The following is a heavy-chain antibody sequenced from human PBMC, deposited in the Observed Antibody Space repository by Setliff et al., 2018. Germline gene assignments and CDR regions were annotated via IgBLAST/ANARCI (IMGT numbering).Heavy chain of an antibody. CDR3: ARDPPWELRYFDL. CDR2: ISSSSSTI. D-gene: IGHD1-26*01. CDR1: GFTFTTYS. Sequence: LRLSCAASGFTFTTYSMNRVRQAPGKGLEWVSHISSSSSTIYYTDSVKGRFAISRDNAKNSLYLQMNSLRAEDTAVYYCARDPPWELRYFDLWGRGTLVTVSS. V-gene: IGHV3-48*04. J-gene: IGHJ2*01.